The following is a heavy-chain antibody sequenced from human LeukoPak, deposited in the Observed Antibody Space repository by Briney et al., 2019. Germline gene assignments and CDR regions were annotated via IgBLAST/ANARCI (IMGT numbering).Heavy chain of an antibody. D-gene: IGHD1-1*01. CDR3: ARDRNDSLGY. J-gene: IGHJ4*02. Sequence: ASVKVSCKASGYTFTSYGISWVRQAPGQGLEWMGWISAYNGNTNYAQKLQGRVTMTRDMSTSTVYMELSSLRSEDTAVYYRARDRNDSLGYWGQGTLVTVSS. CDR2: ISAYNGNT. V-gene: IGHV1-18*01. CDR1: GYTFTSYG.